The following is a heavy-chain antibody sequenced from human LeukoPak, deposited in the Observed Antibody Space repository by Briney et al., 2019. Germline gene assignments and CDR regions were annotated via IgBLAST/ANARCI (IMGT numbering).Heavy chain of an antibody. CDR3: AKGFYNDAIFDY. V-gene: IGHV3-7*01. J-gene: IGHJ4*02. CDR1: GFSFRSSW. Sequence: GESLRLSCAGSGFSFRSSWMYWVRQAPGKGLEWVANINGDGSVNHYVDSVRGRFTISRDNAKNSLYLQMNSLRAEDTAVFYCAKGFYNDAIFDYWGQGTLVTVSS. CDR2: INGDGSVN. D-gene: IGHD1-1*01.